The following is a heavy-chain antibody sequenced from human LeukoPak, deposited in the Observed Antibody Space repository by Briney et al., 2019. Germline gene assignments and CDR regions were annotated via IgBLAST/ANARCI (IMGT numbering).Heavy chain of an antibody. J-gene: IGHJ4*02. CDR1: GGIFSSYA. CDR2: IIPIFGSA. Sequence: SVKVSCKASGGIFSSYAINWVRQAPGQGLEWMGRIIPIFGSANYAQKFQGRVTITAGKSTRTAYMELGSLRSEDTALYYCAKGSRLREGGSYRFWGQGTLVTVSS. CDR3: AKGSRLREGGSYRF. V-gene: IGHV1-69*06. D-gene: IGHD3-16*02.